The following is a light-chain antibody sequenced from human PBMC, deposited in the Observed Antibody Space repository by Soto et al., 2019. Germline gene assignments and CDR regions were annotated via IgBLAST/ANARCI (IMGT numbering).Light chain of an antibody. CDR1: QDITNY. J-gene: IGKJ2*02. CDR2: DTS. Sequence: IQMTQSPSSLSASVGDRVTITCQASQDITNYLIWYQQKPGTAPKVLIYDTSSLGTGVSSRFSGSGAGTHITLTISSLQPEDIATYYCQQFDSVPCTFGQGTKLEIK. V-gene: IGKV1-33*01. CDR3: QQFDSVPCT.